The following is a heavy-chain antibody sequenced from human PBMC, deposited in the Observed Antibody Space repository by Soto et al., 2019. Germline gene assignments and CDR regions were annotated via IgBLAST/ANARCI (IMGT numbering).Heavy chain of an antibody. D-gene: IGHD4-17*01. CDR1: GFTFSNYA. CDR3: AKDPLTVTPYFDY. J-gene: IGHJ4*02. V-gene: IGHV3-23*01. CDR2: ISGSGDTT. Sequence: EVQVLESGGGLVQPGGSLRLSCADSGFTFSNYAMSWVRQAPGMGLAWVSTISGSGDTTDYVDSVKGRFTISRDNSKNTLYLQMNSLRAEDTAVYYCAKDPLTVTPYFDYWGQVTLVTVSS.